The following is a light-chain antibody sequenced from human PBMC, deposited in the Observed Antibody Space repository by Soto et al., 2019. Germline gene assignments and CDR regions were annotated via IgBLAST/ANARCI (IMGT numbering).Light chain of an antibody. Sequence: QSALTQPASVSGSPGQSITISCAGTSNDVGGYDYVSWYQQYPGKAPKLIIYEVRYRPAGVSNRFSGSKSGNTAALTISGLQAEDEGDYYCSSYTTDSILVLFGGGTKLTVL. CDR3: SSYTTDSILVL. CDR2: EVR. V-gene: IGLV2-14*01. J-gene: IGLJ3*02. CDR1: SNDVGGYDY.